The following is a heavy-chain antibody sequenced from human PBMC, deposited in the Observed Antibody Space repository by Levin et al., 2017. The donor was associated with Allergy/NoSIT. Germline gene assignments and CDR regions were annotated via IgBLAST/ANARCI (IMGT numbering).Heavy chain of an antibody. J-gene: IGHJ4*02. CDR2: INPNSGGT. CDR1: GYTFTGYY. CDR3: ARVLDYVWGSYHFDY. V-gene: IGHV1-2*02. Sequence: ASVKVSCKASGYTFTGYYMHWVRQAPGQGLEWMGWINPNSGGTNYAQKFQGRVTMTRDTSISTAYMELSRLRSDDTAVYYCARVLDYVWGSYHFDYWGQGTLVTVSS. D-gene: IGHD3-16*02.